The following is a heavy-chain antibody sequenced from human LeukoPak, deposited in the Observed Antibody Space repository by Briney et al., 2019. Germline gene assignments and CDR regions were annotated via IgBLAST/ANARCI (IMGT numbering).Heavy chain of an antibody. D-gene: IGHD4-17*01. CDR3: ATLYGDYVSSDY. V-gene: IGHV1-2*02. CDR2: INPNAGGT. J-gene: IGHJ4*02. CDR1: GYTFTGYY. Sequence: ASVKVSCKASGYTFTGYYMHWVRQAPGQGLEWMGWINPNAGGTNYAQKFQGRVTMTRDTSISTAYMELSRLRSDDTAGYYCATLYGDYVSSDYWGQGTLVTVSS.